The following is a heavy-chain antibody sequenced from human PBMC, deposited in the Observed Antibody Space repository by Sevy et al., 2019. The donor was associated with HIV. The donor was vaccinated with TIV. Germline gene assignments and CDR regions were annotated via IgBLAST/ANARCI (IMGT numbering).Heavy chain of an antibody. J-gene: IGHJ4*02. CDR3: TRWKAAQSIFDY. CDR2: LKSDVYGGTV. CDR1: GFTFGDYC. V-gene: IGHV3-49*04. D-gene: IGHD6-13*01. Sequence: GVSLRLSCTGSGFTFGDYCMSWVRQAPGKGLEWVAFLKSDVYGGTVDHAASVRGRFVISRDDSKTIAYLQMNDLKTEDTGVYYCTRWKAAQSIFDYWGQGALVTVSS.